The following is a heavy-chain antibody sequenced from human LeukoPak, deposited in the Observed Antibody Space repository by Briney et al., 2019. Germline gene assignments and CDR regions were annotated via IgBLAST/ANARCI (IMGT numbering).Heavy chain of an antibody. Sequence: SETLSLTCDVSGYSISRGYYWGWVRQSPGKGLEWIANIHHSGRTYYNPSLKSRVTISVDMSKNQISLKLTSVTAADTAVYHCTRETIRFCSDTDCLQGEFWGQGTLVIVSS. CDR2: IHHSGRT. CDR1: GYSISRGYY. J-gene: IGHJ4*02. CDR3: TRETIRFCSDTDCLQGEF. D-gene: IGHD2-15*01. V-gene: IGHV4-38-2*02.